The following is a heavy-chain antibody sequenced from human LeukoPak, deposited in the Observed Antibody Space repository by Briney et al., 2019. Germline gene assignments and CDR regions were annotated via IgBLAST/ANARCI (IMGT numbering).Heavy chain of an antibody. CDR1: GGSFSDYY. Sequence: PSETLSLTCAVYGGSFSDYYWTWIRQAPGKGLEWIGEINRGDYNPSLKSRVTMSVGTSKNQFSLKLTSVTAADTGVYYCARGSSHFDKWGQGTLVTVSS. J-gene: IGHJ4*02. V-gene: IGHV4-34*01. CDR2: INRG. CDR3: ARGSSHFDK.